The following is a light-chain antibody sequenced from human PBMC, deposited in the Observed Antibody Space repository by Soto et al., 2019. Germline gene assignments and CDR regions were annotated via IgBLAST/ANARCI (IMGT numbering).Light chain of an antibody. Sequence: EIVMTQSPATLSVSPGERATLSCRASQSVSSNLAWYQQKPGQAPRLLIYGASTRATGISARFSGSGSGTEFTLTISSLQSEDFAVYYCQQYNNWPPGTFGQGTKLEI. CDR3: QQYNNWPPGT. V-gene: IGKV3D-15*01. J-gene: IGKJ2*02. CDR2: GAS. CDR1: QSVSSN.